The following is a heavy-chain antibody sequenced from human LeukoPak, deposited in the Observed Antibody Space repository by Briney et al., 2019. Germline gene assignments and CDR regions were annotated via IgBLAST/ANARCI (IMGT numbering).Heavy chain of an antibody. CDR3: AREGRCGGDCYYDY. V-gene: IGHV3-33*01. J-gene: IGHJ4*02. D-gene: IGHD2-21*02. Sequence: PGRSLRLSCAASGFTFSSYGMHWVRQAPSKGLEWVAVIWYDGSNKYYADSVKGRFTISRDNSKNTLYLQMNSLRAEDTAVYYCAREGRCGGDCYYDYWGQGTLVTVSS. CDR2: IWYDGSNK. CDR1: GFTFSSYG.